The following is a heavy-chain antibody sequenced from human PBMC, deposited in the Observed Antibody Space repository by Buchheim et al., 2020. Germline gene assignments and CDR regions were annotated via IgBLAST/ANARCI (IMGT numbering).Heavy chain of an antibody. J-gene: IGHJ6*02. CDR2: ISYDGSNK. Sequence: QVQLVESGGGVVQPGRSLRLSCAAPGFTFSSYGMHWVRQAPGKGLEWVAVISYDGSNKYYADSVKGRFTISRDNSKNTLYLQMNSLRAEDTAVYYCAKDLEYSSGVYRGYYYYYGMDVWGQGTT. D-gene: IGHD6-25*01. CDR3: AKDLEYSSGVYRGYYYYYGMDV. V-gene: IGHV3-30*18. CDR1: GFTFSSYG.